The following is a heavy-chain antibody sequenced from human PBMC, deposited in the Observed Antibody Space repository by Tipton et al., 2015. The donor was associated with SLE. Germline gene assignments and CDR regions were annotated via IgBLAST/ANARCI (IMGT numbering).Heavy chain of an antibody. CDR2: INHSGST. CDR3: ATSGYDSLSWFDP. D-gene: IGHD5-12*01. J-gene: IGHJ5*02. CDR1: SDSMSSYY. V-gene: IGHV4-34*01. Sequence: LRLSCTVSSDSMSSYYWSWIRQPPGKGLEWIGEINHSGSTNYNPSLKSRVTISVDTSKNQFSLKLSSVTAADTAVYYCATSGYDSLSWFDPWGQGTPVTVSS.